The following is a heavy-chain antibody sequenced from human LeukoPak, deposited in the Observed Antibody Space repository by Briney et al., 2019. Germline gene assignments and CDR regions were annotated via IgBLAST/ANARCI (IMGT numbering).Heavy chain of an antibody. Sequence: RPETLCLTCTVSGGSINSYYWSWIRQPPGKGLEWIGYIYYSGSTNYNPSLKGRVTMSVDTSKNQFSLKLNSVTAADTAVYYCVRSGYYHSGVYNWWFDPWGQGTLGPVSS. CDR3: VRSGYYHSGVYNWWFDP. CDR1: GGSINSYY. J-gene: IGHJ5*02. D-gene: IGHD3-22*01. CDR2: IYYSGST. V-gene: IGHV4-59*01.